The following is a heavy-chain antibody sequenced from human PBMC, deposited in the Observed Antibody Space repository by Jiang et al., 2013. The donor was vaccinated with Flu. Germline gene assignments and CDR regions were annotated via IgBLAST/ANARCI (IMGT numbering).Heavy chain of an antibody. V-gene: IGHV4-61*08. CDR2: VYNGGST. CDR1: GASVSSGGSY. CDR3: ARGGLRWEPTLFFYFDY. D-gene: IGHD1-26*01. J-gene: IGHJ4*02. Sequence: LLKPSETLSLTCSVSGASVSSGGSYWSWIRQPPGKGLEWVGYVYNGGSTSYNPSLKSQVTISLDTSRNRFSLRLSSVTAADTAVYYCARGGLRWEPTLFFYFDYWGQGTLVSVSS.